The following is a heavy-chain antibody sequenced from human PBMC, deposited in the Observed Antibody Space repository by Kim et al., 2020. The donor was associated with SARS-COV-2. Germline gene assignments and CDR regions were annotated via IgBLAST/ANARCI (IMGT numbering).Heavy chain of an antibody. D-gene: IGHD6-19*01. CDR1: GFTFSSYA. Sequence: GGSLRLSCAASGFTFSSYAMSWVRQAPGKGLEWVSAISGSGGSTYYADSVKGRFTISRDNSKNTLYLQMNSLRAEDTAVYYCAKKQTVAGTRGFYFDYWGQGTLVTVSS. V-gene: IGHV3-23*01. J-gene: IGHJ4*02. CDR3: AKKQTVAGTRGFYFDY. CDR2: ISGSGGST.